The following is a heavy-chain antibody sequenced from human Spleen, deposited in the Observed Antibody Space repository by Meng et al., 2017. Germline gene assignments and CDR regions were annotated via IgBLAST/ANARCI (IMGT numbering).Heavy chain of an antibody. CDR1: GYNFPDYY. V-gene: IGHV1-2*06. CDR2: INPKSGDT. CDR3: ARDEDISAAGKLFGDY. Sequence: QLVQSGAEVKKPGASVKVSCKPSGYNFPDYYIHWVRRAPGQGLEWMGRINPKSGDTHYAQKFQARVTMTGDTSISTAYMELSGLRSDDTAMYYCARDEDISAAGKLFGDYWGQGTLVTVSS. D-gene: IGHD6-25*01. J-gene: IGHJ4*02.